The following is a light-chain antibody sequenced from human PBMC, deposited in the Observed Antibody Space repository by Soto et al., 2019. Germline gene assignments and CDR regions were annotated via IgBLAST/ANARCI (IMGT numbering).Light chain of an antibody. CDR2: AAS. CDR1: QSISRF. Sequence: DIQMTQSPSSLSASIGDRVTITCRASQSISRFLNWYQQKPGKAPKLLIYAASNLQSGVPSRFSGSGSGTDFTFTISSLQPEDFATYYCQQTYSTPGWTFGQGTKVDIK. CDR3: QQTYSTPGWT. J-gene: IGKJ1*01. V-gene: IGKV1-39*01.